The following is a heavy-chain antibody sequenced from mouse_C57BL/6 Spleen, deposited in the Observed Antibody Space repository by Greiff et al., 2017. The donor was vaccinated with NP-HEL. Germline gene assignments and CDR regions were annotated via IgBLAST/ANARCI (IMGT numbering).Heavy chain of an antibody. D-gene: IGHD2-3*01. Sequence: VQLQQPGAELVMPGASVKLSCKASGYTFTSYWMHWVKQRPGQGLEWIGEIDPSDSYTNYNQKFKGKSTLTVDKSSSTAYMQLSSLTSEDSAVYYCARRIYDGYYVWGTGTTVTVSS. V-gene: IGHV1-69*01. CDR1: GYTFTSYW. CDR3: ARRIYDGYYV. J-gene: IGHJ1*03. CDR2: IDPSDSYT.